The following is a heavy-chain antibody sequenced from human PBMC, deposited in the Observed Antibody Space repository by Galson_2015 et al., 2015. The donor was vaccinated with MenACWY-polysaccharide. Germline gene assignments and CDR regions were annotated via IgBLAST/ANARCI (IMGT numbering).Heavy chain of an antibody. Sequence: SLRLACAGSRVSFRCYWMSWVRQGPGARLEWVADTQQDGSEENYVATVNGRFPISRATPRNSLYLQMNSLRAEDTAVYFCARDTGVSRTDDWSFDLWGRGSQVTVSS. V-gene: IGHV3-7*01. J-gene: IGHJ2*01. D-gene: IGHD1-7*01. CDR3: ARDTGVSRTDDWSFDL. CDR2: TQQDGSEE. CDR1: RVSFRCYW.